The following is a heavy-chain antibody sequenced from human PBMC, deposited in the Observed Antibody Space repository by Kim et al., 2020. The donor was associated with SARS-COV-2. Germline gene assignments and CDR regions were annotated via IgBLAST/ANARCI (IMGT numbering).Heavy chain of an antibody. V-gene: IGHV4-59*01. J-gene: IGHJ5*02. CDR3: ARGAHSSWYFPNWFDP. Sequence: SETLSLTCTVSGGSISSYYWSWIRQPPGKGLEWIGYIYYSGSTNYNPSLKSRGTISVDTSKNQFSLKLSSVTAADTAVYYCARGAHSSWYFPNWFDPWGQGTLVTVSS. CDR1: GGSISSYY. D-gene: IGHD6-13*01. CDR2: IYYSGST.